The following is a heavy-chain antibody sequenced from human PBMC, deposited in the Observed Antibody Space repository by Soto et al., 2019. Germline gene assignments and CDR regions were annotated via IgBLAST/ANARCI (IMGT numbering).Heavy chain of an antibody. V-gene: IGHV4-59*08. CDR1: GGSISSSY. Sequence: SETLALTCTVSGGSISSSYWSCIRQPPGKGLEWIGYIYYSGSTNYNPSLKSRVTISVDTSKNQFSLKLSSVTAADTAVYYCASGKADDRLLYDYWGQGTLVTVSS. D-gene: IGHD6-13*01. CDR3: ASGKADDRLLYDY. CDR2: IYYSGST. J-gene: IGHJ4*02.